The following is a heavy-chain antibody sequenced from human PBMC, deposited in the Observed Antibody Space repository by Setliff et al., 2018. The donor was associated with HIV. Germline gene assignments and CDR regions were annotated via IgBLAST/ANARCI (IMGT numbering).Heavy chain of an antibody. J-gene: IGHJ6*03. CDR1: GGSISSYY. CDR3: ASADCGGDCYSQTRKFYYYYYMDV. D-gene: IGHD2-21*02. Sequence: PSETLFLTCTVSGGSISSYYWSWIRQPPGKGLEWIGYIYYSGSTNYNPSLKSRVTISVDTSKNQFSLKLSSVTAADTAVYYCASADCGGDCYSQTRKFYYYYYMDVWGKGTTVTVSS. V-gene: IGHV4-59*08. CDR2: IYYSGST.